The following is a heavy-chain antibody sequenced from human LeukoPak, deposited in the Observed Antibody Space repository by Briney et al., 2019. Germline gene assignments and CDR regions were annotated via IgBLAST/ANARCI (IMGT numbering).Heavy chain of an antibody. CDR2: ISGSGGST. J-gene: IGHJ4*02. CDR1: GFTFSSYA. CDR3: AKDRGPATGDC. Sequence: GGSLRLSCAASGFTFSSYAMSWVRQPPEKGLEWVSSISGSGGSTYYADSVKGRSTISRDFSKNTLYLQMNSLRAEDTAVYYCAKDRGPATGDCWGQGTLVTVSS. V-gene: IGHV3-23*01. D-gene: IGHD3-10*01.